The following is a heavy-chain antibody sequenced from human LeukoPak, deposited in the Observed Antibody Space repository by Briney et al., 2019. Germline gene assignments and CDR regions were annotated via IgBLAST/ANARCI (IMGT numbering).Heavy chain of an antibody. V-gene: IGHV4-39*01. CDR3: ARHAPATAHVLRYFDWLSNGWDIHAFDI. J-gene: IGHJ3*02. D-gene: IGHD3-9*01. CDR2: IYYSGST. CDR1: GGSISSSSYY. Sequence: PSETLSLTCTVSGGSISSSSYYWGWIRQPPGKGLEWIGSIYYSGSTYYNPSLKSRVTISVDTSKNQFSLKLSSVTAADTAVYYCARHAPATAHVLRYFDWLSNGWDIHAFDIWGQGTMVTVSS.